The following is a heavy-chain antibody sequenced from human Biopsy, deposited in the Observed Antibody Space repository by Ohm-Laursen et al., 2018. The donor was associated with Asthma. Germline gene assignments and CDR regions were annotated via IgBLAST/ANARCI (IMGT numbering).Heavy chain of an antibody. D-gene: IGHD6-19*01. CDR1: GFNFGNYA. J-gene: IGHJ4*02. Sequence: SLRLSCAASGFNFGNYAMAWVRQAPGKGLERVSAITGSGGTTYYADSVRGRFTISRDNSKSTLFLQMDSLSAEDTAVYYCAKDFRGIAVAGDRGFDYWGQGTLVTVSS. CDR2: ITGSGGTT. CDR3: AKDFRGIAVAGDRGFDY. V-gene: IGHV3-23*01.